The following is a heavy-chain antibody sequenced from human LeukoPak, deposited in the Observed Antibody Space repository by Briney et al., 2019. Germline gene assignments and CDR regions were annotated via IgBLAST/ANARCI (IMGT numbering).Heavy chain of an antibody. J-gene: IGHJ4*02. CDR3: ARNPYDDYYFDL. D-gene: IGHD3-16*01. CDR2: ISYDGTNK. CDR1: GFTFSSIA. V-gene: IGHV3-30-3*01. Sequence: PGGSLRLSCAASGFTFSSIAMHWVRQAPGKGLEWVVVISYDGTNKYYADSVKGRFTVSRDNSKNTLYLDMNSLRPEDSALYYCARNPYDDYYFDLWGQGALVTVSS.